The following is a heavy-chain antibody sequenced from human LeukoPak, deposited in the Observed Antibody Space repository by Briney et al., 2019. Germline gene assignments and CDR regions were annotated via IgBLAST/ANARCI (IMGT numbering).Heavy chain of an antibody. V-gene: IGHV1-58*02. D-gene: IGHD2-21*01. J-gene: IGHJ6*03. CDR3: ARLPLPDPDYYYYYMDV. Sequence: SVKVSCKASGFTFHTSAMQWVRQARGQRLEWIGWIVLGSGNTVYSHKFHDRVIITRDMSTSTVYMELDSLGSEDTAVYYCARLPLPDPDYYYYYMDVWGKGTTVTVSS. CDR1: GFTFHTSA. CDR2: IVLGSGNT.